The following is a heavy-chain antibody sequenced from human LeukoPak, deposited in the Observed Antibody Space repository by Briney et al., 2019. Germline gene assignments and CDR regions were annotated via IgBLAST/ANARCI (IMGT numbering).Heavy chain of an antibody. CDR1: GYTFTDYW. CDR2: IYPGDSDT. D-gene: IGHD1-26*01. Sequence: PGESLKISCKASGYTFTDYWIGWVRQMPGKGLEWMGIIYPGDSDTRYSPSFQGQVTISADKSSSTAYLQWSSLKASDTAMYYCARAAQGKIVGATTLDCWGQGALVTVSS. J-gene: IGHJ4*02. CDR3: ARAAQGKIVGATTLDC. V-gene: IGHV5-51*01.